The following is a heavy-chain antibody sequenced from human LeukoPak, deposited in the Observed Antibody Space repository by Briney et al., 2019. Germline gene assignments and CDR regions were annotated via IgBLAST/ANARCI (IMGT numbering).Heavy chain of an antibody. D-gene: IGHD1-26*01. V-gene: IGHV4-31*03. Sequence: SETLSLACTVSGGSISSGGYYWSWIRQHPGKGLEWIGYIYYSGSTYYNPSLKSRVTISVDTSKNQFSLKLSSVTAADTAVYYCASRAVVGAARYFQHWGQGTLVTVSS. CDR3: ASRAVVGAARYFQH. CDR2: IYYSGST. J-gene: IGHJ1*01. CDR1: GGSISSGGYY.